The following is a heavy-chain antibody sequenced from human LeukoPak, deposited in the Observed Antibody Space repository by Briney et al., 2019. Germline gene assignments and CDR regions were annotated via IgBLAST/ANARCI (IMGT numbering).Heavy chain of an antibody. CDR2: ISGSGGTT. V-gene: IGHV3-23*01. D-gene: IGHD3-22*01. CDR1: GFTFSSYA. J-gene: IGHJ4*02. Sequence: GGSLRLSCAASGFTFSSYAMSWVRQAPGKGLELVSGISGSGGTTYYADSVKGRFTISRDNSKNTLYLQMNSLRAEDTAVYYCAKVRYDSSGYQSPYFDYWGQGILVTVSS. CDR3: AKVRYDSSGYQSPYFDY.